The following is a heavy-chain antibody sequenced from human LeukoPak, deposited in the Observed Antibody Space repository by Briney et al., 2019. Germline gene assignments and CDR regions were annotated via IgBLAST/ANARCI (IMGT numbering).Heavy chain of an antibody. J-gene: IGHJ4*02. V-gene: IGHV1-8*02. D-gene: IGHD6-6*01. CDR1: GYTFTGYY. CDR2: MNPSSGNT. Sequence: ASVKVSCKASGYTFTGYYMHWVRQAPGQGLEWMGWMNPSSGNTGYAQKFQGRVTMTRNTSISTAYMELSSLRSEDTAVYYCARGSPLLAARHHYWGQGTLVTVSS. CDR3: ARGSPLLAARHHY.